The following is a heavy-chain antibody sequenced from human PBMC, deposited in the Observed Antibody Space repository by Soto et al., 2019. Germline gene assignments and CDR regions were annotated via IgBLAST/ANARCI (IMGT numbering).Heavy chain of an antibody. CDR3: ARKGYCSGGSCYYGCFDY. CDR1: GFTFSSYW. CDR2: IKQDGSEK. D-gene: IGHD2-15*01. V-gene: IGHV3-7*01. J-gene: IGHJ4*02. Sequence: GGSLRLSCAASGFTFSSYWISWVRQAPGKGLEWVANIKQDGSEKYYVDSVKGRFTISRDNAKNSLYLQMNSLRAEDTAVHYCARKGYCSGGSCYYGCFDYWGQGTLVTVSS.